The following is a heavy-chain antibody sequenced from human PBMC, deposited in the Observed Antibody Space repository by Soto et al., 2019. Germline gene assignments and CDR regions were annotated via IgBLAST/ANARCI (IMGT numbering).Heavy chain of an antibody. J-gene: IGHJ5*02. CDR1: CGSISSSSYY. V-gene: IGHV4-39*01. D-gene: IGHD5-18*01. CDR3: ARHPLLQLWHVLPSPNNWFDP. Sequence: PPETLSLTCTVYCGSISSSSYYWGWIRQPPGKGLEWIGSIYYSGSTYYNPSLKSRVTISVDTSKNQFSLKRSSVTAADTAVYYCARHPLLQLWHVLPSPNNWFDPWGQGTLVTVSS. CDR2: IYYSGST.